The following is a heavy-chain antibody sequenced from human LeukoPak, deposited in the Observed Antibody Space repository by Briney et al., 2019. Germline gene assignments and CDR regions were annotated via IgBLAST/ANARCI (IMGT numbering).Heavy chain of an antibody. V-gene: IGHV4-61*02. Sequence: SQTLSLTCTVSGGSISSGSYYWSWIRQPAGKGLEWIGRIYTSGSTNYNPSLKSRVTISVDTSKNQFSLKLGSVTAGGTAVYYCARALTGTGWDVWGQGTTVTVFS. J-gene: IGHJ6*02. CDR3: ARALTGTGWDV. D-gene: IGHD7-27*01. CDR1: GGSISSGSYY. CDR2: IYTSGST.